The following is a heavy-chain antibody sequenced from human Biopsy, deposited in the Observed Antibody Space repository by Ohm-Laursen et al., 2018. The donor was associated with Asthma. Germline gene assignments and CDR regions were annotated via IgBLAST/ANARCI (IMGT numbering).Heavy chain of an antibody. CDR1: GFTFNSYG. CDR2: ISYDGRNK. CDR3: ARGAYYDFWSGYSRPIPGYYGMDV. J-gene: IGHJ6*02. D-gene: IGHD3-3*01. Sequence: LRLSCSASGFTFNSYGMHWVRQAPGKGLEWVAVISYDGRNKYYGDSVKGRFTISRDNSKNTVYLQMISLRVEDTSVYYCARGAYYDFWSGYSRPIPGYYGMDVWGHGTTVTVSS. V-gene: IGHV3-30*03.